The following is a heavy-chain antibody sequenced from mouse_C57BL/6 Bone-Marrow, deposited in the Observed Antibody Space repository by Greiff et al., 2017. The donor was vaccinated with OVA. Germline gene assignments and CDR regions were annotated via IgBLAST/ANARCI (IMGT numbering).Heavy chain of an antibody. Sequence: VQLKQSGAELVKPGASVKLSCTASGFNIKDYYMHWVKQRTEQGLEWIGRIDPEDGETKYAPKFQGKATITADTSSNTAYLQLSSLTSEDTAVYYCGEGYYGSSPLGYAMDYWGQGTSVTVSS. CDR3: GEGYYGSSPLGYAMDY. V-gene: IGHV14-2*01. CDR1: GFNIKDYY. J-gene: IGHJ4*01. CDR2: IDPEDGET. D-gene: IGHD1-1*01.